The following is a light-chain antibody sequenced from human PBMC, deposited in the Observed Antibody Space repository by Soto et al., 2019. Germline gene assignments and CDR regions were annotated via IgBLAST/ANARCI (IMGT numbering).Light chain of an antibody. CDR1: QSVSSSY. CDR2: GAS. J-gene: IGKJ1*01. V-gene: IGKV3-20*01. Sequence: ETVLTQSPGTLSLSPGERATLSCRASQSVSSSYLAWYQQKPGQAPRLLIYGASSRATGIPDRFSGSGFGTDFTFTISRLGPEDFAVYYCQEYGSSPRTFGQGTKVDIK. CDR3: QEYGSSPRT.